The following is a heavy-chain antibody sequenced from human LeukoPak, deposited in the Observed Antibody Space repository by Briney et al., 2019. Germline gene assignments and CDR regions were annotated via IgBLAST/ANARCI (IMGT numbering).Heavy chain of an antibody. CDR1: GFTFSNSW. CDR3: ARDRGYSSFDY. D-gene: IGHD2-15*01. Sequence: AGGSLRHSCAAYGFTFSNSWMTWVRQAPGKDLEWVATINPDGSKVAYVGSVKGRFTISRDNAKNSVYLQMSSLRVEETGVFYCARDRGYSSFDYWGQGALVAVSS. CDR2: INPDGSKV. V-gene: IGHV3-7*01. J-gene: IGHJ4*02.